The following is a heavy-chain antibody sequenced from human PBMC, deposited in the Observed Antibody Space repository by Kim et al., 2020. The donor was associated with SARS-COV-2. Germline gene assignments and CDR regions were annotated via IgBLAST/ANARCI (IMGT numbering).Heavy chain of an antibody. V-gene: IGHV3-21*01. Sequence: SVKGRFTISRDNAKNSLYLQMNSLRAEDTAVYYCARVLSYSSIYYGMDVWGQGTTVTVSS. D-gene: IGHD5-18*01. J-gene: IGHJ6*02. CDR3: ARVLSYSSIYYGMDV.